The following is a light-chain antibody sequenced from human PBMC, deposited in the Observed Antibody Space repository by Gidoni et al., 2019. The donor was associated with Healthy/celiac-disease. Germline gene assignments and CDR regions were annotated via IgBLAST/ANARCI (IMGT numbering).Light chain of an antibody. J-gene: IGKJ3*01. CDR3: QQRSNWPLFT. CDR1: QSVSSY. V-gene: IGKV3-11*01. Sequence: EIVLTHSPATLSLSPGERATLACRASQSVSSYLAWYQQKPGQAPRLLLYDASNRATSIPARFSGSGSGTDFTLTISSLEPEDFAVYYCQQRSNWPLFTFGPGTKVDIK. CDR2: DAS.